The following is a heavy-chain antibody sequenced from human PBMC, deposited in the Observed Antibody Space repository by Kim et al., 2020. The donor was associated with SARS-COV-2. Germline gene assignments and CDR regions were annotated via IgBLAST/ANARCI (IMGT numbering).Heavy chain of an antibody. CDR3: AREPPLYDILTGYPSSNYYYGMDV. J-gene: IGHJ6*02. D-gene: IGHD3-9*01. Sequence: GGSLRLSCAASGFTFSSYGMHWVRQAPGKGLEWVAVIWYDGSNKYYADSVKGRFTISRDNSKNTLYLQMNSLRAEDTAVYYCAREPPLYDILTGYPSSNYYYGMDVWGQGTTVTVSS. CDR2: IWYDGSNK. CDR1: GFTFSSYG. V-gene: IGHV3-33*01.